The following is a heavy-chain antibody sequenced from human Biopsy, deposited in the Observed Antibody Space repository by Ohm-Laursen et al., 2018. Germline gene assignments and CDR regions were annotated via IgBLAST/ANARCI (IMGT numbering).Heavy chain of an antibody. CDR3: ASAGYNPDWNFDL. D-gene: IGHD5-24*01. Sequence: SDTLSLTCTVSGGPIDSYYWSWIRQPPGKALEWIGYIYFTGRTSYNPTLRGRVTMSIYTSKKQFSLRLISVTAADTAVYYCASAGYNPDWNFDLWGRGTRVTVSS. CDR2: IYFTGRT. J-gene: IGHJ2*01. CDR1: GGPIDSYY. V-gene: IGHV4-59*07.